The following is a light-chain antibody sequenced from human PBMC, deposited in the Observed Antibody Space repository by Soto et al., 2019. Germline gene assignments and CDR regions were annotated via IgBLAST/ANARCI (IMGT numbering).Light chain of an antibody. CDR1: QSVSSN. CDR2: GAS. Sequence: EIVMTQSPATLSVSPGERATLSCRASQSVSSNLAWYQQKPGQAPRLLIYGASTSATGITARFSGSGSVTEFNLTISSLQSEDFAVSYCQHYNNWPQTFGQGTKVEIK. CDR3: QHYNNWPQT. J-gene: IGKJ1*01. V-gene: IGKV3-15*01.